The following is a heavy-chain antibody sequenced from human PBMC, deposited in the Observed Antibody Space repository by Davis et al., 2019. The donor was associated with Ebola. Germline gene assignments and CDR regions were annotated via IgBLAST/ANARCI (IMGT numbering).Heavy chain of an antibody. Sequence: GESLKISCAASGFTFSSYGMHWVRQAPGKGLEWVSSISSSSSYIYYADSVKGRFTISRDNAKNSLYLQMNSLRAEDTAVYYCARGGYSYGYGYYYYGMDVWGQGTTVTVSS. CDR2: ISSSSSYI. CDR3: ARGGYSYGYGYYYYGMDV. V-gene: IGHV3-21*01. CDR1: GFTFSSYG. J-gene: IGHJ6*02. D-gene: IGHD5-18*01.